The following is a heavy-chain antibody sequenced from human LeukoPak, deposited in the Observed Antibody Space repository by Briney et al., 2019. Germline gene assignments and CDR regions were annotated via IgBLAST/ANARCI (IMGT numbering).Heavy chain of an antibody. CDR3: ARGPGVYYGSGSYQGEWVVDY. V-gene: IGHV3-48*01. D-gene: IGHD3-10*01. Sequence: GGSLRLSCAGSGFPFSIYGMNWVRQAPGKGLEWVSYISSSSSTIYYADSVKGRFTISRDNAKNSLYLQMNSLRAEDTAVYYCARGPGVYYGSGSYQGEWVVDYWGQGTLVTVSS. CDR2: ISSSSSTI. J-gene: IGHJ4*02. CDR1: GFPFSIYG.